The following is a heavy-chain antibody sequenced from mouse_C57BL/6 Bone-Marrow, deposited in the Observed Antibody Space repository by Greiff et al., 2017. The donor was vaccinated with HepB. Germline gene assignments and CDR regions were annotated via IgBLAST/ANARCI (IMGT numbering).Heavy chain of an antibody. J-gene: IGHJ4*01. CDR1: GYTFTSYW. CDR3: ARVREIYYDYDDAMDY. D-gene: IGHD2-4*01. V-gene: IGHV1-69*01. Sequence: QVQLQQSGAELVMPGASVKLSCKASGYTFTSYWMHWVKQRPGQGLEWIGEIDPSDSYTNYNQKFKGKSTLTVDKSSSTAYMQLSSLTSEDSAVYYCARVREIYYDYDDAMDYWGQGTSVTVSS. CDR2: IDPSDSYT.